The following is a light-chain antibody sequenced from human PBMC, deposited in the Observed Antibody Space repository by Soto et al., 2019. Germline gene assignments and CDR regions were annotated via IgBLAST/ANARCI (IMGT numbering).Light chain of an antibody. CDR1: QSVSSN. CDR3: HQYGRSPYT. J-gene: IGKJ2*01. CDR2: GAS. V-gene: IGKV3-20*01. Sequence: EIVMTQSPATLSVSPGERATLSCRASQSVSSNLAWYQQKPGQAPRLLIYGASSRATGIPDRFSGSGSGTDFTLTISRLEPEDVAVYYCHQYGRSPYTFGQGTKLEIK.